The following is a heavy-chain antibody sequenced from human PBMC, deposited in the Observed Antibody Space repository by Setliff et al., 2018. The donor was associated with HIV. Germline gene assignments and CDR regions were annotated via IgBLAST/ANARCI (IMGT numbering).Heavy chain of an antibody. CDR1: GGSISSSSYS. CDR2: IYYSGST. J-gene: IGHJ3*02. CDR3: AGERGITMIVVVILDAFDI. V-gene: IGHV4-39*07. D-gene: IGHD3-22*01. Sequence: SETLSLTCTVSGGSISSSSYSWGWIRQPPGKGLEWIGSIYYSGSTYYTPSLKSRVTISVDTSKNQFSLKLSSVTAADTAVYYCAGERGITMIVVVILDAFDIWGQGTMVTVSS.